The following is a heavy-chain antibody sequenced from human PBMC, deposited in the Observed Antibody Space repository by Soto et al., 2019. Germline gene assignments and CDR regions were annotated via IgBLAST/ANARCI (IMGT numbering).Heavy chain of an antibody. D-gene: IGHD2-2*01. V-gene: IGHV1-3*01. CDR3: VRESTPTRWFDP. CDR2: INAGNGNT. J-gene: IGHJ5*02. CDR1: GYTFTSYA. Sequence: ASVKVSCKASGYTFTSYAMHWVRQAPGQRLEWMGWINAGNGNTKYSQKFQGRVTITRDTSTSTVYMELNSLRSEDTAVYYCVRESTPTRWFDPWGQGTLVTVSS.